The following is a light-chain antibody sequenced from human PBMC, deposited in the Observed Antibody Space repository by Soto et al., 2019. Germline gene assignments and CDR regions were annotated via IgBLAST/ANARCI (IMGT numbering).Light chain of an antibody. Sequence: EILLTQSPGTLSLSPGERATLSCRASQTISSDYLAWYQQKPGQAPRLLIFGAATRAADIPDRFSGSGSGTDFTLTISRLEPEDFVVYYCQRYGSSPTFGQGTKVEIK. CDR2: GAA. CDR3: QRYGSSPT. V-gene: IGKV3-20*01. CDR1: QTISSDY. J-gene: IGKJ1*01.